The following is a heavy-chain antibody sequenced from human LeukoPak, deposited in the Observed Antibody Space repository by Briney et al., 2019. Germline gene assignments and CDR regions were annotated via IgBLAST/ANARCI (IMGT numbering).Heavy chain of an antibody. CDR2: ISSSSSYI. CDR1: GFTFSSYS. V-gene: IGHV3-21*01. CDR3: ARDSLLLWFGELLYFDF. D-gene: IGHD3-10*01. J-gene: IGHJ4*02. Sequence: GGSLRLSCAASGFTFSSYSMNWVRQAPGKGLEWVSSISSSSSYIYYADSVKGRFTISRDNAKNSLYLQMNSLRAEDTAVYYCARDSLLLWFGELLYFDFWGQGTLVTVSS.